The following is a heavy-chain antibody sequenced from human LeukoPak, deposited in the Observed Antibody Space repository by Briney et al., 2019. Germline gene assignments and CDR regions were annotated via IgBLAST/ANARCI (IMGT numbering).Heavy chain of an antibody. CDR2: IFPDDSDT. CDR1: GYSFTTYW. D-gene: IGHD3-10*01. CDR3: ASQRGGSGFINWLDP. J-gene: IGHJ5*02. V-gene: IGHV5-51*01. Sequence: GESLKISCKASGYSFTTYWIGWVRQLPGEGLEWMGVIFPDDSDTRYSPSFQGQVTISADKSITTAYLQWTRLQASDTAMYSCASQRGGSGFINWLDPWGQGTLVTVSS.